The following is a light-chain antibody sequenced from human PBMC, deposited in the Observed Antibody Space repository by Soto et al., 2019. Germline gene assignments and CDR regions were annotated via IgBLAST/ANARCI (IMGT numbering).Light chain of an antibody. CDR1: SSDVGGYNY. Sequence: QSALTQPPSVSGSPGQSVTISCTGISSDVGGYNYVSWHQQHPGKAPKVMIYEVSNRPSGVPDRFSGSKSGNTASLTVSGLQPEDEADYYCSSYAGSNNYVFGTGTKLTVL. V-gene: IGLV2-8*01. J-gene: IGLJ1*01. CDR3: SSYAGSNNYV. CDR2: EVS.